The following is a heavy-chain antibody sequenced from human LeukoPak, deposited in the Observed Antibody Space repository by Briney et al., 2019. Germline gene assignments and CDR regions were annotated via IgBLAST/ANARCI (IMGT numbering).Heavy chain of an antibody. V-gene: IGHV4-34*01. CDR3: ARDLATGPWQQLVYYFDY. CDR1: GGSFSGYY. Sequence: KPSETLSLTCAVYGGSFSGYYWSWIRQPPGKGLEWIGEINHSGSTNYNPSLKSRVTISVDTSKNQFSLKLSSVTAADTAVYYCARDLATGPWQQLVYYFDYWGQGTLVTVSS. D-gene: IGHD6-13*01. CDR2: INHSGST. J-gene: IGHJ4*02.